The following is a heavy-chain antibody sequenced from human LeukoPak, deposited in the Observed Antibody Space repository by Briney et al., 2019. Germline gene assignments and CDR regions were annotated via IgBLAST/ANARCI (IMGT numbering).Heavy chain of an antibody. CDR1: GFTFRTYA. Sequence: GGSLRLSCEVSGFTFRTYAMHWVRQAPGKGLEWVAVISSDGGNTYLADSVMGRFTISRDNSKNTVHLQMNSLRAEDTALYYCAKGHSSGWYFLEYWGQGTLVTVSS. D-gene: IGHD6-19*01. CDR3: AKGHSSGWYFLEY. V-gene: IGHV3-30*18. CDR2: ISSDGGNT. J-gene: IGHJ4*02.